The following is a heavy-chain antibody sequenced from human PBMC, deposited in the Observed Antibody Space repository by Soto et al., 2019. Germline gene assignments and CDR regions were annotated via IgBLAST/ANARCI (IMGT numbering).Heavy chain of an antibody. Sequence: ASVKVSCKASGYTFTSYDINWVRQATGQGLEWMGWMNPNSGNTGYAQKFQGRVTMTRNTSISTAYMELSSLRSEDTAVYYCAGCWGAYYDGSGSYHAFDYWGQGTLVTVSS. CDR1: GYTFTSYD. V-gene: IGHV1-8*01. CDR2: MNPNSGNT. D-gene: IGHD3-10*01. CDR3: AGCWGAYYDGSGSYHAFDY. J-gene: IGHJ4*02.